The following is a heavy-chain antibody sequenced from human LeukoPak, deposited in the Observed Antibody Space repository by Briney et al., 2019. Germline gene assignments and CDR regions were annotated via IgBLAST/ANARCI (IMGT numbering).Heavy chain of an antibody. CDR2: IYNSVN. CDR1: GASISGYY. CDR3: AILPTL. V-gene: IGHV4-59*01. J-gene: IGHJ4*02. Sequence: PSETLSLTCTLSGASISGYYWSWIRQPPGKGLEYIGYIYNSVNDYNPSLKSRVIISSDPSKSQFSLRLSSMTAADTAVYYCAILPTLWGQGTLVTVSS.